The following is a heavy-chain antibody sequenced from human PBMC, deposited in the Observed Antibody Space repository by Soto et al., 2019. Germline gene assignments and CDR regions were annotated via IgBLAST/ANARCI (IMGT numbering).Heavy chain of an antibody. CDR3: ARHSTGYYYTWFHP. CDR2: IYYSGST. J-gene: IGHJ5*02. D-gene: IGHD3-22*01. V-gene: IGHV4-30-4*01. Sequence: NPSETLSLTCTVSGGSISSGDYYWSWIRQPPGKGLEWIGYIYYSGSTYYNPSLKSRVTISVDTPKNQFSLKLNSMTAADTAVYYCARHSTGYYYTWFHPWGQGTLVTVSS. CDR1: GGSISSGDYY.